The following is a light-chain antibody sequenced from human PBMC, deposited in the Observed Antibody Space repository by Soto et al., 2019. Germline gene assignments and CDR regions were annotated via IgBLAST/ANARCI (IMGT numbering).Light chain of an antibody. J-gene: IGKJ2*01. CDR3: QQYGSSPPRT. Sequence: ERVLPQSPGTLSLSPGERATLSCSASQSVSSRCLAWYQQKAGQAPRLLIYGASSRATGIPDRFSGSASGTDFTLTISRLEPEDVAVYYCQQYGSSPPRTVGQGTKLEIK. CDR2: GAS. V-gene: IGKV3-20*01. CDR1: QSVSSRC.